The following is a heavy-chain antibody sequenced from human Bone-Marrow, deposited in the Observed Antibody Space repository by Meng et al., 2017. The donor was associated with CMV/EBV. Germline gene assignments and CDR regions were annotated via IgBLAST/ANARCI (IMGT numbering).Heavy chain of an antibody. V-gene: IGHV1-69*05. J-gene: IGHJ4*02. CDR1: GGTFSSYT. CDR3: ARDVPAASGFS. CDR2: IIPIFGTA. Sequence: SVKVSCKASGGTFSSYTISWVRQAPGQGLEWMGRIIPIFGTANYAQKFQGRVTITTDESTSTAYMELRSLRSEDTAVYYCARDVPAASGFSWGQGTLVTVSS. D-gene: IGHD2-2*01.